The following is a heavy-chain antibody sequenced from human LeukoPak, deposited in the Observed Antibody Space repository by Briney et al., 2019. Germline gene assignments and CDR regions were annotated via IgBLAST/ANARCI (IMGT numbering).Heavy chain of an antibody. CDR3: ATPPLRYFDWTIN. J-gene: IGHJ4*02. D-gene: IGHD3-9*01. Sequence: GGSLRLSCAASGFTFSSYEMNWVRQAPGKGLEWVSYISSSGSTIYYADSVKGRFTISRDNAKNSLYLQMNSLRAEDTAVYYCATPPLRYFDWTINWGQGTLVTVSP. CDR1: GFTFSSYE. CDR2: ISSSGSTI. V-gene: IGHV3-48*03.